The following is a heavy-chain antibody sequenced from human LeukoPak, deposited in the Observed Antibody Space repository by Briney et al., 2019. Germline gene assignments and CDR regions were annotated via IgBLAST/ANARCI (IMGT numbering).Heavy chain of an antibody. Sequence: GGSLRLSCAASGFTFDDYAMHWVRQAPGKGLEWVSGISWNSGSRCYADSVKGRFTISRDNAKNSLYLQMNSLRAEDTAVYYCAKAEEYYYYYGMDVWGQGTTVTVSS. J-gene: IGHJ6*02. CDR2: ISWNSGSR. CDR1: GFTFDDYA. CDR3: AKAEEYYYYYGMDV. V-gene: IGHV3-9*01.